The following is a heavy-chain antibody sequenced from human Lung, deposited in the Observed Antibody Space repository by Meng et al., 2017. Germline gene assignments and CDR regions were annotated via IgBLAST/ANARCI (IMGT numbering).Heavy chain of an antibody. J-gene: IGHJ4*02. V-gene: IGHV3-15*01. CDR2: IKSNSDGGTT. CDR1: GFSFTDAW. CDR3: ATGAAAADH. D-gene: IGHD6-13*01. Sequence: RGESGGGLVKPGGSLRLSCVASGFSFTDAWMSWVCQAPGKGLEWVGRIKSNSDGGTTDYAAPVKGRFTISRDDSKNTLYLQMNSLITEDTAVYFCATGAAAADHWGQGTLVTVSS.